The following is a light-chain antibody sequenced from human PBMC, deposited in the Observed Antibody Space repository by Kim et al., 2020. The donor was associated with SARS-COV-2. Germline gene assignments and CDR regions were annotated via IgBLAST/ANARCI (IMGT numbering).Light chain of an antibody. CDR3: QQYNNWPPLT. CDR1: QRVSSN. V-gene: IGKV3-15*01. Sequence: PPGERATLSCRASQRVSSNLAWYQQKPGQAPRLLIYGASTRATGIPARFSGSGSGTEFTLTISSLQSEDFAVYYCQQYNNWPPLTFGGGTKVDIK. CDR2: GAS. J-gene: IGKJ4*01.